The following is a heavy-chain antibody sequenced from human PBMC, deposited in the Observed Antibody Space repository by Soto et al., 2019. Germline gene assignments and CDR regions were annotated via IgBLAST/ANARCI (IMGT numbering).Heavy chain of an antibody. CDR2: ISSTTNYI. V-gene: IGHV3-21*06. CDR1: GFPFTRYS. Sequence: PGGSLRLSCAASGFPFTRYSMHLVRQAPGKGLECVSSISSTTNYIYYGDSMKGRFTISRDNAKNSLYLEMNSLRAEDTAVYYCARESEDLTSNFDYWGQGTLVTVSS. J-gene: IGHJ4*02. CDR3: ARESEDLTSNFDY.